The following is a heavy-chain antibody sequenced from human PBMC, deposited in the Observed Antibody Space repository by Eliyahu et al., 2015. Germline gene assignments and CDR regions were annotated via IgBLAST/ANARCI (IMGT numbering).Heavy chain of an antibody. D-gene: IGHD3-16*01. J-gene: IGHJ6*02. V-gene: IGHV3-9*01. Sequence: EWVSGISWSGGTIAYADSVKGRFTISRDNAKNSLYLQMNSLRAEDTALYYCAKDFSIERWGSYPNYGLDVWGQGTTVTVSS. CDR3: AKDFSIERWGSYPNYGLDV. CDR2: ISWSGGTI.